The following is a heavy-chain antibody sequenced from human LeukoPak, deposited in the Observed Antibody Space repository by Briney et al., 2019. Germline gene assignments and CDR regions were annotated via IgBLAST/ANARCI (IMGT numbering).Heavy chain of an antibody. Sequence: ASVKVSCKASDFSFTSYGMSWVRQAPGQGLEWMGWISAYNGSTKYAQKLQGRVTMTTDTSTGTAYMELRSLRPDDTAVYYCARDPYYYYGSGSWEGYYYYYGMDVWGQGTTVTVSS. CDR2: ISAYNGST. D-gene: IGHD3-10*01. CDR1: DFSFTSYG. CDR3: ARDPYYYYGSGSWEGYYYYYGMDV. J-gene: IGHJ6*02. V-gene: IGHV1-18*01.